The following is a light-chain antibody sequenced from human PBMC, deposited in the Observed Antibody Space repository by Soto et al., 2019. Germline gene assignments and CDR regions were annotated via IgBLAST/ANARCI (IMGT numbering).Light chain of an antibody. CDR2: KAS. CDR3: QEHGTYPII. CDR1: RRVGDW. J-gene: IGKJ4*01. V-gene: IGKV1-5*03. Sequence: DKQLTQSPSTLSASIGDRDTITCRASRRVGDWLAWFQQKPGKVPKPLIYKASTLETGVPSRFRGTVSGTEFTLTISSLQPDDGATYYCQEHGTYPIIFGGVKRVEI.